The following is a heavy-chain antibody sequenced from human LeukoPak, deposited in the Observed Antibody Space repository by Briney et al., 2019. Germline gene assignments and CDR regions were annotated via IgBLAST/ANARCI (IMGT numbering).Heavy chain of an antibody. D-gene: IGHD2-8*02. J-gene: IGHJ1*01. V-gene: IGHV3-53*01. Sequence: GGSLRLSCVASGFVGKYNYMTWVRQAPGKGLEGVSLFHDECSAFYADSVKGRFTVSRDNSKDTQYLHMNSLRAEDTGVYYCAREGNPSTGWRWGLGTVVTVSS. CDR2: FHDECSA. CDR3: AREGNPSTGWR. CDR1: GFVGKYNY.